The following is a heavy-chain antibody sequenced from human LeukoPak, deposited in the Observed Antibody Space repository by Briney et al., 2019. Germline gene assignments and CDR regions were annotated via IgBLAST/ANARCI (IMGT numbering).Heavy chain of an antibody. Sequence: ASVKVSCKASGYTFTSYYMHWVRQAPGQGLEWMGWINPNSGGTNYAQKFQGRVTMTRDTSISTAYMELSRLRSDDTAVYYCARDRGSYYYDSSGYWPAADYWGQGTLVTVSS. CDR1: GYTFTSYY. CDR2: INPNSGGT. D-gene: IGHD3-22*01. CDR3: ARDRGSYYYDSSGYWPAADY. V-gene: IGHV1-2*02. J-gene: IGHJ4*02.